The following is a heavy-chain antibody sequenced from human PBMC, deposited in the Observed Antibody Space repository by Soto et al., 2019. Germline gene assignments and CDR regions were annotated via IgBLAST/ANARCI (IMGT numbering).Heavy chain of an antibody. Sequence: QVQLVESGGGVVQPGRSLRLSCAASGFTFSGYTMHWVCQAPGKGLEWVALISHEGSNEYYADSVKGRFTISRDNSKNTLFLEMNSLRAEDTAVYYCARESGGVDYWGQGTLVTVSS. D-gene: IGHD3-10*01. CDR3: ARESGGVDY. V-gene: IGHV3-30-3*01. J-gene: IGHJ4*02. CDR1: GFTFSGYT. CDR2: ISHEGSNE.